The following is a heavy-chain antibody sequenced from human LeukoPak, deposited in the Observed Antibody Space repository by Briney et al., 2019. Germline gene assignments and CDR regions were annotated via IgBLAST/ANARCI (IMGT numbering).Heavy chain of an antibody. V-gene: IGHV5-51*01. CDR1: GYTFTTYW. Sequence: GESLKISCKGSGYTFTTYWIGWVRQMPGKGLEWMGIIYPGDSDPRYSPSFQGQVTISADTSISTAYLQWSSLKASDSAMYYCVRHGLGSSWFGFDYWGQGTLVTVSP. J-gene: IGHJ4*02. CDR3: VRHGLGSSWFGFDY. D-gene: IGHD6-13*01. CDR2: IYPGDSDP.